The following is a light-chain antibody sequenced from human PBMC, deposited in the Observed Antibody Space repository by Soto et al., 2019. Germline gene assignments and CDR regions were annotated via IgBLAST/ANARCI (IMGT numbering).Light chain of an antibody. J-gene: IGKJ1*01. CDR2: GAS. Sequence: IVMRQSPATLSVSPGERATLSCRASQSITRNLAWYQQSPGQAPRLLIYGASTRATGIPARFSGSGSGTEFTLTINSLQSEDFAVYYCQQYNNWPMWTFGQGTKVDI. CDR1: QSITRN. CDR3: QQYNNWPMWT. V-gene: IGKV3-15*01.